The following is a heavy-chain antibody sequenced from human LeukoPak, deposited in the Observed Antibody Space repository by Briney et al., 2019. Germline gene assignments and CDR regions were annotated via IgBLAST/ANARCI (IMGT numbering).Heavy chain of an antibody. J-gene: IGHJ4*02. CDR1: GGSISSSSYY. D-gene: IGHD3-22*01. CDR3: ARRLHYYDSSGYYYHFDY. V-gene: IGHV4-39*07. Sequence: SETLSLTCTVSGGSISSSSYYWGWICQPPGKGLEWIGSIYYSGSTYYNPSLKSRVTISVDTSKNQFSLKLSSVTAADTAVYYCARRLHYYDSSGYYYHFDYWGQGTLVTVSS. CDR2: IYYSGST.